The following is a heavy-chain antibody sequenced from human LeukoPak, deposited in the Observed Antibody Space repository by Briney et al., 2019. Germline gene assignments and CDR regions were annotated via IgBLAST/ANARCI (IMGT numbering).Heavy chain of an antibody. J-gene: IGHJ4*02. CDR2: ISSSSGII. D-gene: IGHD3-3*01. V-gene: IGHV3-48*01. CDR3: ARDLGSLDFWRGYSYYFDY. CDR1: GFTVSSNY. Sequence: GGSLRLSCAASGFTVSSNYMSWVRQAPGKGLEWVSYISSSSGIIYYADSVKGRFTISRDNAKNSLYLQIRSLRAEDTAVYYCARDLGSLDFWRGYSYYFDYWGQGTLVTVSS.